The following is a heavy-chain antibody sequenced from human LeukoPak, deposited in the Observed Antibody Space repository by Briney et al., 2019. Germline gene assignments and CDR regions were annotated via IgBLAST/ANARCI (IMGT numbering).Heavy chain of an antibody. J-gene: IGHJ4*02. CDR2: MSPKSGST. CDR1: GYTFTSYD. D-gene: IGHD2-2*02. CDR3: AMSLEYCTETTCYSGYYFDS. V-gene: IGHV1-8*02. Sequence: ASVKVSCKASGYTFTSYDINWVRQATGQGLEWMAWMSPKSGSTGYAQKFEDRVTMTTNTSISTAYMELSGLRSEDTAIYYCAMSLEYCTETTCYSGYYFDSWGRGTLVTVSS.